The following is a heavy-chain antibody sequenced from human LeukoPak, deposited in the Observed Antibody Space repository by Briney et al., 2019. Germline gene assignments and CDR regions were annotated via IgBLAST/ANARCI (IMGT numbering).Heavy chain of an antibody. J-gene: IGHJ3*02. CDR1: GYTFTGYY. V-gene: IGHV1-69*13. Sequence: GASVKVSCKASGYTFTGYYMHWVRQAPGQGLEWMGGIIPIFGTANYAQKFQGRVTITADESTSTAYMELSSLRSEDTAVYYCARDGTMSGDAFDIWGQGTMVTVSS. D-gene: IGHD3-10*02. CDR3: ARDGTMSGDAFDI. CDR2: IIPIFGTA.